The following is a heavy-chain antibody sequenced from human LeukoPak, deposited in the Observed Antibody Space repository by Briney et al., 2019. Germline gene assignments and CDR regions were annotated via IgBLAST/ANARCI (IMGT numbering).Heavy chain of an antibody. D-gene: IGHD1-26*01. CDR3: ARDPYSGSYSAYYYYYMDV. V-gene: IGHV3-30*02. Sequence: GGSLRLSCAASGFTFSNYGMHWVRQAPGKGLEWVAFIRYDVSTKDYADSVKGRFTISRDNSKNTLYLQMNSLRAEDTAVYYCARDPYSGSYSAYYYYYMDVWGKGTTVTVSS. CDR1: GFTFSNYG. J-gene: IGHJ6*03. CDR2: IRYDVSTK.